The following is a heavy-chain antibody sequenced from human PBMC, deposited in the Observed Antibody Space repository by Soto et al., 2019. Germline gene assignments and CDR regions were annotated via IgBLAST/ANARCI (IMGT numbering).Heavy chain of an antibody. V-gene: IGHV4-38-2*02. CDR2: GYHRGTS. Sequence: SETLSLTCTVSGYSITRGYYWGWIRQPPGKGLEWIGSGYHRGTSYYNPSLQSRVTVSVDTSKNQFSLRLTSVTAADTAVYYCARGNGYYETSGDFNSWGQGVLVTVSS. J-gene: IGHJ4*02. CDR3: ARGNGYYETSGDFNS. CDR1: GYSITRGYY. D-gene: IGHD3-22*01.